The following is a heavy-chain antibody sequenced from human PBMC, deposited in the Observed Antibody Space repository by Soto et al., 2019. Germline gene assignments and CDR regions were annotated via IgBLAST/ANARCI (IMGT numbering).Heavy chain of an antibody. Sequence: SETLSLTCTVSGGSISSSSYYWGWIRQPPGKGLEWIGSIYYSGSTYYNPSLKSRVTISVDTSKNQFSLKLSSVTAADTAVYYCARLKAARKAFDIWGQGTMVTVSS. CDR2: IYYSGST. CDR1: GGSISSSSYY. V-gene: IGHV4-39*01. CDR3: ARLKAARKAFDI. D-gene: IGHD6-6*01. J-gene: IGHJ3*02.